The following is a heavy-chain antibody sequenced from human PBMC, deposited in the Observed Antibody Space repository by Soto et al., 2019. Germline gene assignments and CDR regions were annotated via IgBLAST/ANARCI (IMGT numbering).Heavy chain of an antibody. J-gene: IGHJ3*02. D-gene: IGHD3-3*01. CDR2: IKQDGSEK. V-gene: IGHV3-7*01. Sequence: GGSLRLSCAASGFTFSSYWMSWVRQAPGKGLEWVANIKQDGSEKYYVDSVKGRFTISRDKAKNSLYLQMNSLRAEDTAVYYCARESGVRFLEWLPDAFDIWGQGTMVTVSS. CDR1: GFTFSSYW. CDR3: ARESGVRFLEWLPDAFDI.